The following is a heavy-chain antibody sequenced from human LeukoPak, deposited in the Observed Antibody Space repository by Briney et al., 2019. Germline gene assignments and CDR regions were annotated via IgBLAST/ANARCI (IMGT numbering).Heavy chain of an antibody. J-gene: IGHJ4*02. Sequence: ASVKVSCKASGYIFTSYGISWVRQAPGQGLEWMGWISAYNGNTNYAQKLQGRVTMTTDTSTSTAYMELRSLRSDDTAVYYCATTDTVAREYYFDYWGQGTLVTVSS. D-gene: IGHD4-23*01. CDR2: ISAYNGNT. CDR3: ATTDTVAREYYFDY. V-gene: IGHV1-18*01. CDR1: GYIFTSYG.